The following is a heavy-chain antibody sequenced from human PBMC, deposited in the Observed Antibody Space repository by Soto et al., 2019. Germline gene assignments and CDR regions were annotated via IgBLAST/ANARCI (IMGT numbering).Heavy chain of an antibody. Sequence: QVQLVQSGAEVKKPGASVKVSCKASGYTFTGYFMHWVRQAPGQGLERMGWINSNSGATKYEQKFQGRVTLSRDTSISTAYMELSGLRSDDTAVYYCARGGGTILAPLPWGQGTLVTVSS. CDR3: ARGGGTILAPLP. J-gene: IGHJ5*02. CDR2: INSNSGAT. D-gene: IGHD3-3*01. CDR1: GYTFTGYF. V-gene: IGHV1-2*02.